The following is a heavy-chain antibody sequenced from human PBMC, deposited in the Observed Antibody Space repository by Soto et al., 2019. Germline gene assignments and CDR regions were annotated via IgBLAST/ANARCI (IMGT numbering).Heavy chain of an antibody. D-gene: IGHD2-15*01. CDR2: ISYDGSNK. V-gene: IGHV3-30*18. J-gene: IGHJ3*02. CDR1: GFTFSSYG. CDR3: AKGSVVVVAGSLRHLNAFDI. Sequence: QVQLVESGGGVVQPGRSLRLSCAASGFTFSSYGMHWVRQAPGKGLEWVAVISYDGSNKYYADSVKGRFSISRDNSKNTLYLQMNSLRAEDTAVYYCAKGSVVVVAGSLRHLNAFDIWGQGTMVTVSS.